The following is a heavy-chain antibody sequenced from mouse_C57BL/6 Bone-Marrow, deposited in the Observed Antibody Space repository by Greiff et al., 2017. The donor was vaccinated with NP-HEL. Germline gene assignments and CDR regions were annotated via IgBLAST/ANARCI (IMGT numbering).Heavy chain of an antibody. CDR1: GYTFTRYW. CDR2: IDPSDSST. CDR3: ARGGYLLWLRRHYYFDY. J-gene: IGHJ2*01. Sequence: VQLQQPGAELVMPGASVKLSCKASGYTFTRYWMPWVKQRPGQGLEWIGAIDPSDSSTNYNQKFKGKSTLTVDKSSSTAYMQLSSLTSEDSAVYYCARGGYLLWLRRHYYFDYWGQGTTLTVSS. D-gene: IGHD2-2*01. V-gene: IGHV1-69*01.